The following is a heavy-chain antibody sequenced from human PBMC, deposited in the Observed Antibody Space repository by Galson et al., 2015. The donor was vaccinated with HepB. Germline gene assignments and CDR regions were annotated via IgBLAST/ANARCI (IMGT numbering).Heavy chain of an antibody. CDR2: INIDSNSR. D-gene: IGHD3-22*01. CDR3: ATDDYHTRGPDY. V-gene: IGHV3-48*02. J-gene: IGHJ4*02. Sequence: SLRLSCAASGFTFSSHNMNWVRQAPGKGLEWISYINIDSNSRYYADSVKGRFTISRDNAKNSLYLQMNSLRDEDTAVYWCATDDYHTRGPDYWGQGTLVTVSS. CDR1: GFTFSSHN.